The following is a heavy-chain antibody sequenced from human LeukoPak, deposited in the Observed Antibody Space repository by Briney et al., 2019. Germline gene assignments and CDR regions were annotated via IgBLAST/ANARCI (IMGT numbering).Heavy chain of an antibody. CDR1: GFTFSSYG. J-gene: IGHJ4*02. Sequence: GGSLRLSYAASGFTFSSYGMHWVRQAPGKGLEWVAFIRYDGSNKYYADSVKGRFTISRDNSKNTLYLQMNSLRAEDTAVYYCGKERDTAMVTIDYWGQGTLVTVSS. D-gene: IGHD5-18*01. CDR2: IRYDGSNK. CDR3: GKERDTAMVTIDY. V-gene: IGHV3-30*02.